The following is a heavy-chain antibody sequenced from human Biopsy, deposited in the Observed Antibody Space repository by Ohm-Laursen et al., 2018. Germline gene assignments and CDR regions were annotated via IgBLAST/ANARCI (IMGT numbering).Heavy chain of an antibody. CDR1: GGSISSGGYY. Sequence: SGTLSLTCTVSGGSISSGGYYWTWIRQHPGTGLEWIGDIHYSGNTLYNPSLKSRLTISVDTSKNQFSLKLNSVTAADTALYYCTRGEGGKIYGPWGQGTLVTVSS. CDR3: TRGEGGKIYGP. D-gene: IGHD3-16*01. J-gene: IGHJ5*02. V-gene: IGHV4-31*02. CDR2: IHYSGNT.